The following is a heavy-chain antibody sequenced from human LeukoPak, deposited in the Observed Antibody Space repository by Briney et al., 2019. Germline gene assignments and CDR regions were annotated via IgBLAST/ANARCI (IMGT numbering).Heavy chain of an antibody. CDR2: IYTSGRT. J-gene: IGHJ3*02. D-gene: IGHD1-20*01. V-gene: IGHV4-4*07. CDR1: GGSISSYY. CDR3: ASQTLTDDAFDI. Sequence: SETLSLTCAVSGGSISSYYWSWIRQPAGKGLEWIGRIYTSGRTNYNPSLKSRVTISVDTSKNQFSLKLTSVTAADTAVYYCASQTLTDDAFDIWGQGTMVTVSS.